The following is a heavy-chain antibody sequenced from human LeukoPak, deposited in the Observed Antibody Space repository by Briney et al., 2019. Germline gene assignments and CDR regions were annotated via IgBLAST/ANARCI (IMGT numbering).Heavy chain of an antibody. V-gene: IGHV1-18*01. D-gene: IGHD6-19*01. CDR2: ISAYNGNT. J-gene: IGHJ4*02. CDR1: GYTFTSYG. Sequence: ASVKVSCKASGYTFTSYGISWVRQAPGQGLEWMGWISAYNGNTNYAQKLQGRVTMTTDTSTSTAYMELRSLRSDDTAVYYCARDRHSCGWEIIDYWGQGTLVTVSS. CDR3: ARDRHSCGWEIIDY.